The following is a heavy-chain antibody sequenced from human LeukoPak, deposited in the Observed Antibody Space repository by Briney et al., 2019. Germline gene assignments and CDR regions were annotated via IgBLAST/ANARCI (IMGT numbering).Heavy chain of an antibody. CDR3: ARAIYDGFDI. CDR1: GFSFSTFG. D-gene: IGHD3-9*01. V-gene: IGHV3-33*05. J-gene: IGHJ3*02. Sequence: GGSLRLSCAASGFSFSTFGMHWVRQTPGKGLEWVSHISKDETNKYYADSVKGRFTISRDTSKNTLFLQMNSLRAEDTAVYYCARAIYDGFDIWGQGTMVTVSS. CDR2: ISKDETNK.